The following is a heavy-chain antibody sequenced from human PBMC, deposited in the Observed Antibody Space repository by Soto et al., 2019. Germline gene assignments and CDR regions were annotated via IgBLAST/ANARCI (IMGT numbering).Heavy chain of an antibody. CDR1: GGSISSGDYY. V-gene: IGHV4-30-4*01. CDR2: IYYSGST. CDR3: ATSSDEDTAMVDY. J-gene: IGHJ4*02. Sequence: PSETLSLTCTVSGGSISSGDYYWSWIRQPPGKGLEWIGYIYYSGSTYYNPSLKSRVTISVDTSKNQFSLKLSSVTAADTAVYYCATSSDEDTAMVDYWGQGTLVTVSS. D-gene: IGHD5-18*01.